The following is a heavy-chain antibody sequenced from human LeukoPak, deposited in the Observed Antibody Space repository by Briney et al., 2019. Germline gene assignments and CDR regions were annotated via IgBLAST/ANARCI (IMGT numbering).Heavy chain of an antibody. CDR1: GFTFSSYW. CDR3: ARNWYYDFWSGYYDVVGWFDP. V-gene: IGHV3-7*01. Sequence: PGGSLRLSCAASGFTFSSYWMSWVRQAPGKGLEWVANIKQDGSEKYYVDSVKGRFTISRDNAKNSLYLQMNSLRAEDTAVYYCARNWYYDFWSGYYDVVGWFDPWGQGTLVTVSS. J-gene: IGHJ5*02. CDR2: IKQDGSEK. D-gene: IGHD3-3*01.